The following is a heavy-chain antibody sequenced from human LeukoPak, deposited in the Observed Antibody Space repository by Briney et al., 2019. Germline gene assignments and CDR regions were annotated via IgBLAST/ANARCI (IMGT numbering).Heavy chain of an antibody. CDR1: GSTFSGSA. Sequence: GGSLRLSCAASGSTFSGSAMHWVRQASGKGLEWVGRIRSKANSYATAYAASVKGRITISRDDSKNTAYLQMNRLKTEDTAVYYCTSLIVGATGLVDYWGQGTLVTVSS. V-gene: IGHV3-73*01. CDR2: IRSKANSYAT. D-gene: IGHD1-26*01. CDR3: TSLIVGATGLVDY. J-gene: IGHJ4*02.